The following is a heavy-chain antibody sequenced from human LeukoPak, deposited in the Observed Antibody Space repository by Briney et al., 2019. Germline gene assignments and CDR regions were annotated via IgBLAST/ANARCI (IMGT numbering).Heavy chain of an antibody. CDR2: INPNSGGT. CDR3: ARSFLGYCSSTSCYDKPDY. CDR1: GYTFTGYY. Sequence: AAVKVSCKASGYTFTGYYMHWVRQAPGQGLEWMGWINPNSGGTNYAQKFQGRVTMTRDTSISTAYMELSRLRSDDTAVYYCARSFLGYCSSTSCYDKPDYWGQGTLVTVSS. V-gene: IGHV1-2*02. D-gene: IGHD2-2*01. J-gene: IGHJ4*02.